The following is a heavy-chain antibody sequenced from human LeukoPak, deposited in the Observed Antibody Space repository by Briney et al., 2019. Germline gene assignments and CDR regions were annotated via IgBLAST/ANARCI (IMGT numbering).Heavy chain of an antibody. D-gene: IGHD1-26*01. J-gene: IGHJ4*02. CDR2: ISAYNGDT. V-gene: IGHV1-18*01. CDR3: ARDFSNTSGFKVVVDF. Sequence: ASVKVSCKASGYTFTNYGITWVRQAPGQGLELMGWISAYNGDTKYAQKVQGRLTITTDASTSTAYMELRSLTSDDTAVYYCARDFSNTSGFKVVVDFWGQGTLVTVSS. CDR1: GYTFTNYG.